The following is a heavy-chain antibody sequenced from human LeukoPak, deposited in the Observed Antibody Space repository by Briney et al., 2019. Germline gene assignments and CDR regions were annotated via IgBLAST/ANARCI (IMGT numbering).Heavy chain of an antibody. CDR2: IIPIFGTA. V-gene: IGHV1-69*13. CDR3: ARTAAAFDY. Sequence: GASVKVSCKASGYTFTGYYIHWVRQAPGQGLEWMGGIIPIFGTANYAQKFQGRVTITADESTSTAYMELSSLRSEDTAVYYCARTAAAFDYWGQGTLVTASS. CDR1: GYTFTGYY. D-gene: IGHD6-13*01. J-gene: IGHJ4*02.